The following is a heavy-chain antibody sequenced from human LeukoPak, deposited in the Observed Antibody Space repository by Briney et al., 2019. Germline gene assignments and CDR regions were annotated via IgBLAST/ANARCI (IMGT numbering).Heavy chain of an antibody. CDR2: ISSSGSTI. V-gene: IGHV3-11*01. CDR3: ARSEDMVRGVIHYYYYGMDV. D-gene: IGHD3-10*01. CDR1: GFTFSDYY. Sequence: PGGSLRLSCAASGFTFSDYYMSWIRQAPGKGLEWVSYISSSGSTIYYADSVKGRFTISRDNAKNSLYLQMNSLRAEDTAVYYCARSEDMVRGVIHYYYYGMDVGGQGTTVTVSS. J-gene: IGHJ6*02.